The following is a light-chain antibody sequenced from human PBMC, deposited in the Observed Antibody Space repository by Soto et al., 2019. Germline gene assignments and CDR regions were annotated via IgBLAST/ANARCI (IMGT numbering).Light chain of an antibody. CDR1: SSDVGGYNY. CDR2: DVS. Sequence: ALTQRASVSGSPGQSITISCTGTSSDVGGYNYVSWYQQHPGKASKLMIYDVSNRPSGVSNRFSGSKSGNTASLTISGLQAEDEADYYCSSYTSSSTLDVVFGGGTKLTVL. V-gene: IGLV2-14*01. CDR3: SSYTSSSTLDVV. J-gene: IGLJ2*01.